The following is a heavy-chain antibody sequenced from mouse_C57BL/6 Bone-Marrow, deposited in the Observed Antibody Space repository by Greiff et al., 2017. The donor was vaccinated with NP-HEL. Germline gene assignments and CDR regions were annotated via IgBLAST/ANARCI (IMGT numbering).Heavy chain of an antibody. CDR2: IDPETGGT. D-gene: IGHD1-1*01. CDR1: GYTFTDYE. Sequence: VKLVESGAELVRPGASVTLSCKASGYTFTDYEMHWVKQTPVHGLEWIGAIDPETGGTAYNQKFKGKAILTADKSSSTAYMELRSLTSEDSAVYYCTRERIYYYVYYAMDYWGQGTSVTVSS. CDR3: TRERIYYYVYYAMDY. V-gene: IGHV1-15*01. J-gene: IGHJ4*01.